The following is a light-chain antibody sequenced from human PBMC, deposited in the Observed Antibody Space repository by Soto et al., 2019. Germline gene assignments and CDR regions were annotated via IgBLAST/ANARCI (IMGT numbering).Light chain of an antibody. CDR2: DAS. CDR3: QQYDSDAWT. CDR1: QSISSW. J-gene: IGKJ1*01. Sequence: DIQMTQSPSILSASVGDRVTITCRASQSISSWLAWYQQKPGKAPKLLIYDASSLESGVPSRFSGIGSGTEFTLTITSLQPDDVATYYCQQYDSDAWTFGQGTKVEIK. V-gene: IGKV1-5*01.